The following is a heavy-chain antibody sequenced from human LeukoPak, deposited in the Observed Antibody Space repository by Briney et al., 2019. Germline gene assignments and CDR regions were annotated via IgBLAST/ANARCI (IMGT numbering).Heavy chain of an antibody. V-gene: IGHV3-48*03. D-gene: IGHD3-16*01. CDR1: GFTFSSYE. Sequence: GGSLRLSCAASGFTFSSYEMNWVRQAPGKGLEWVSYISSSGGTIYYADSVKGRFTISRDNAKNSLYLQMNSLRAEDTAVYYCARYDYVWGTHGYWGQGTPVTVSS. CDR2: ISSSGGTI. CDR3: ARYDYVWGTHGY. J-gene: IGHJ4*02.